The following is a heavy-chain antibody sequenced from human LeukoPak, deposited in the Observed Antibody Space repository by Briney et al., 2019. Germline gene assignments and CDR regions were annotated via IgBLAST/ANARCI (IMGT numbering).Heavy chain of an antibody. CDR1: GGSFSDYY. CDR3: ARARLVAGTDY. CDR2: INHSGST. Sequence: PSETLSLTCAVYGGSFSDYYWSWIRQPPGKGLEWIGEINHSGSTNYNPSLKSRVTISVDTSKNQFSLKLSSVTAADTAVYYCARARLVAGTDYWGQGTLVTVSS. V-gene: IGHV4-34*01. J-gene: IGHJ4*02. D-gene: IGHD6-19*01.